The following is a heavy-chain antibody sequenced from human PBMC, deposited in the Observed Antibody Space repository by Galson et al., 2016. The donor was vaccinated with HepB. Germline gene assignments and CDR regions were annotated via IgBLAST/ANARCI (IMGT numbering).Heavy chain of an antibody. V-gene: IGHV3-23*01. CDR1: GFTFSRYW. J-gene: IGHJ4*02. D-gene: IGHD6-13*01. Sequence: SLRLSCATSGFTFSRYWMSWVRQSPGKGLEWVSGISGSRVTTYYADSVRGRFTISRDDSKKMLYRQMNSLTVEDAALYYCTKDRGGGSSWYLGYSWGQGTLVTVSS. CDR2: ISGSRVTT. CDR3: TKDRGGGSSWYLGYS.